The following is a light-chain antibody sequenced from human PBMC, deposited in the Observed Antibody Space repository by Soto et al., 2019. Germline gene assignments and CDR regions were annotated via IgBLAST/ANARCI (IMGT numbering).Light chain of an antibody. CDR2: DAS. CDR1: QTISSW. CDR3: QQSYSAPQST. J-gene: IGKJ3*01. Sequence: DIQMTQSPSTLSGSVGDRVTITCRASQTISSWLAWYQQKPGKAPKLLIYDASSLESGVPSRFSGSGSGTDFTLTISSLQPEDFATYYCQQSYSAPQSTFGPGTKVDIK. V-gene: IGKV1-5*01.